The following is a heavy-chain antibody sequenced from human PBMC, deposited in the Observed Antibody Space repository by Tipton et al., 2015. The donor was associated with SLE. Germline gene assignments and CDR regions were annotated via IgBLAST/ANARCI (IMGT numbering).Heavy chain of an antibody. Sequence: SLRLSCAASGFTFDDYTMHWVRQSPGKGLEWVSLISWDGSDTSYADSVKGRFTISRDNAKNSLYLQMNSLRAEDTAVYYCARESVAADGGLDVWGQGTMVTVSS. J-gene: IGHJ3*01. CDR2: ISWDGSDT. CDR3: ARESVAADGGLDV. CDR1: GFTFDDYT. D-gene: IGHD6-13*01. V-gene: IGHV3-43*01.